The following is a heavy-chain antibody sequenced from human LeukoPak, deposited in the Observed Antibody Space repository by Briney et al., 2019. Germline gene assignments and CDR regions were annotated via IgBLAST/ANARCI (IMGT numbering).Heavy chain of an antibody. CDR3: ARRGALSSAWDN. D-gene: IGHD6-19*01. J-gene: IGHJ4*02. CDR2: IYSGGST. V-gene: IGHV3-53*04. Sequence: GGSLRLSCAAWRFIDSRDYMSGVRQAPGKGLEWVSVIYSGGSTYYADSVKGRFTISRHNSKNTLYLQMNSLRAEDTAVYYCARRGALSSAWDNWGQGTLVTVSS. CDR1: RFIDSRDY.